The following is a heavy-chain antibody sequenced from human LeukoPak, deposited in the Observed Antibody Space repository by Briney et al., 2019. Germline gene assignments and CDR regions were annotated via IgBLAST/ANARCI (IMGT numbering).Heavy chain of an antibody. Sequence: PGGSLRLSCEASGFRFSSHAMSWVRQAPGKGLEWVSAISGSGSNTYYADSVKGRFTISRDNSENTLYLQMNSLRAEDTAVYYCAKAVSSGLVYWGQGTLVTVSS. D-gene: IGHD6-19*01. V-gene: IGHV3-23*01. J-gene: IGHJ4*02. CDR3: AKAVSSGLVY. CDR2: ISGSGSNT. CDR1: GFRFSSHA.